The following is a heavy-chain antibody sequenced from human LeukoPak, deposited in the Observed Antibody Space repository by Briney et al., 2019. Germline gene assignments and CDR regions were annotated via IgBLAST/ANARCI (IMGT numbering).Heavy chain of an antibody. Sequence: GGSLRLSCAASGFTFTSYGMHWVRQAPGKGLEWVAFIWYDGSNKYYAASVKGRFTISRDNSKNTLYLQMNSLRADDTAVYYCASDSSGYSNHFDYWGKGTLVTVSS. V-gene: IGHV3-33*01. J-gene: IGHJ4*02. D-gene: IGHD3-22*01. CDR2: IWYDGSNK. CDR3: ASDSSGYSNHFDY. CDR1: GFTFTSYG.